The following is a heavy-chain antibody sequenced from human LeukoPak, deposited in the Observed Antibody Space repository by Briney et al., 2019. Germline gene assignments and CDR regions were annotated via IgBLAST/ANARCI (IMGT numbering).Heavy chain of an antibody. D-gene: IGHD6-13*01. Sequence: SETLSLTCTVSGGSISSYYWSWIRQPPGKGLEWIGYIYYSGSTNYNPSLKSRVTISVDTSKNQFSPKLSSVTAADTAVYYCARRIAAAGTGGYYFDYWGQGTLVTVSS. CDR1: GGSISSYY. V-gene: IGHV4-59*08. CDR3: ARRIAAAGTGGYYFDY. J-gene: IGHJ4*02. CDR2: IYYSGST.